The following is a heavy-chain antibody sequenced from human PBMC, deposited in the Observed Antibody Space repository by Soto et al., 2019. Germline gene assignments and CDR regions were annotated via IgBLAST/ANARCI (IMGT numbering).Heavy chain of an antibody. D-gene: IGHD2-21*02. V-gene: IGHV1-2*02. CDR1: GYTFTGYY. CDR2: INPNSGGT. Sequence: QVQLVQSGAEVKKPGASVKVSCKASGYTFTGYYMHWVRQAPGQGLEWMGWINPNSGGTNYAQKFQGRVTMTRDTSISTAYMELSRLRSDDTAVYYCARSHIVVVTARGDAFDIWGQGTMVTVSS. J-gene: IGHJ3*02. CDR3: ARSHIVVVTARGDAFDI.